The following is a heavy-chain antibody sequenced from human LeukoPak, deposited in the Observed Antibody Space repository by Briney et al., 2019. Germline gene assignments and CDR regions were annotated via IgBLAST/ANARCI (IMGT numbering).Heavy chain of an antibody. D-gene: IGHD3-22*01. CDR2: ITGSDDAT. Sequence: GGSLRLSCAASGFTFSNYAMTWVRQAPGKGLELVSTITGSDDATYYADSVKGRFTISRDYSKSMLHLQLNSLGAEDTAMYYCAKGPQLFSGYHPDSWGQGTLLTVSS. J-gene: IGHJ4*02. CDR1: GFTFSNYA. CDR3: AKGPQLFSGYHPDS. V-gene: IGHV3-23*01.